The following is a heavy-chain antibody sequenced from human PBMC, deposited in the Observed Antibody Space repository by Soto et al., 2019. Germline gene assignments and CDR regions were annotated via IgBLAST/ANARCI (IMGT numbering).Heavy chain of an antibody. CDR1: GFSLTPAVG. CDR2: IYRPDDK. J-gene: IGHJ4*02. Sequence: SRPTLVNPTQTLTLTCTFSGFSLTPAVGVGWIRQPPGKAPEWLALIYRPDDKRYSPSLRTRLTITKDTSKNQVVLTMTNMDPVDTGTYYCAYYGTSYFFDHWGQGTMVTVSS. D-gene: IGHD3-10*01. CDR3: AYYGTSYFFDH. V-gene: IGHV2-5*01.